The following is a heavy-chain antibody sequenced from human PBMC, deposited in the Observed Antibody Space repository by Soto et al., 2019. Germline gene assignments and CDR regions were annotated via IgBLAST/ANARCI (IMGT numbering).Heavy chain of an antibody. J-gene: IGHJ6*03. Sequence: GGSLRLSCAASGFTFSSYWMTWVRQAPGKGLEWVANIKQDGSEKKYVDSVKGRFTISRDNAKNSLYLQMNSLRAEDSAVYYCARATTTVLYYYYYMDVWGKGTTVNVSS. CDR2: IKQDGSEK. CDR3: ARATTTVLYYYYYMDV. D-gene: IGHD4-17*01. V-gene: IGHV3-7*01. CDR1: GFTFSSYW.